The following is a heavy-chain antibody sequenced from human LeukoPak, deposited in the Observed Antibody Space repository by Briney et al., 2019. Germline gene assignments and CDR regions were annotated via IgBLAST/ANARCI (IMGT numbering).Heavy chain of an antibody. J-gene: IGHJ4*02. D-gene: IGHD3-22*01. CDR2: IYYSGST. V-gene: IGHV4-61*05. Sequence: PSETLSLTCSVSGDSISTSSYYWGWIRQPPGKGLEWIGYIYYSGSTNYNPSLKSRVTISVDTSKNQFSLKLSSVTAADTAVYYCARVCRYYDSSGYSRYYFDYWGQGTLVTVSS. CDR3: ARVCRYYDSSGYSRYYFDY. CDR1: GDSISTSSYY.